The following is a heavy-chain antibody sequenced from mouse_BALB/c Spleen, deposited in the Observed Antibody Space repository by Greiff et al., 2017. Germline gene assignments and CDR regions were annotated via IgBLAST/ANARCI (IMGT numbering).Heavy chain of an antibody. CDR3: ARLITTVGYFDV. D-gene: IGHD1-1*01. CDR1: GYTFTSYW. CDR2: IDPSDSYT. V-gene: IGHV1-69*02. Sequence: QVQLQQPGAELVKPGASVKLSCKASGYTFTSYWMHWVKQRPGQGLEWIGEIDPSDSYTNYNQKFKGKATLTVDRSSSTAYMQLSSLTSEDSAVYYCARLITTVGYFDVWGAGTTVTVS. J-gene: IGHJ1*01.